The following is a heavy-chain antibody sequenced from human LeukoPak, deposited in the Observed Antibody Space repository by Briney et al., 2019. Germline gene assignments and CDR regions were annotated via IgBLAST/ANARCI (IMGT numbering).Heavy chain of an antibody. D-gene: IGHD3-22*01. J-gene: IGHJ3*02. CDR2: IYSGGST. V-gene: IGHV3-66*01. Sequence: AGGSLRLSCAASGFTVSSNYMSWVRQAPGKGLEWVSVIYSGGSTYYADSVKGRFTISRDNSKNTLYLQMNSLRAEDTAVYYCVRDSPRGYFDGSYYYLPAVRAFDIWGQGTLVTVSS. CDR1: GFTVSSNY. CDR3: VRDSPRGYFDGSYYYLPAVRAFDI.